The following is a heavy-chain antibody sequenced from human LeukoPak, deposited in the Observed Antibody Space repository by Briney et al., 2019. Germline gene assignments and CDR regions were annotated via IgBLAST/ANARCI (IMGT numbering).Heavy chain of an antibody. V-gene: IGHV4-59*08. Sequence: SETLSLTCTVSGGSISGYYWSWIRQPPGKGLEWIGYIFYSGNTNYNPSLKSRVTISVDTFKNQLSLRLSSVTAADTAVYYCARHISAASRFDYWGQGSLVTVSS. CDR1: GGSISGYY. CDR2: IFYSGNT. J-gene: IGHJ4*02. D-gene: IGHD6-13*01. CDR3: ARHISAASRFDY.